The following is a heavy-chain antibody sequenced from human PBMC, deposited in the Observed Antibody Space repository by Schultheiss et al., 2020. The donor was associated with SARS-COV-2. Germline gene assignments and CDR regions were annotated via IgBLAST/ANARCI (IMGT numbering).Heavy chain of an antibody. J-gene: IGHJ6*02. CDR1: GGSFSGYY. CDR3: ARLAMVPMGDYSNNYYGMDV. D-gene: IGHD4-11*01. V-gene: IGHV4-34*01. CDR2: INHSGST. Sequence: SETLSLTCAVYGGSFSGYYWSWIRQPPGKGLEWIGEINHSGSTNYNPSLKSRVTISVDTSKNQFSLKLSSVTAADTAVYYCARLAMVPMGDYSNNYYGMDVWGQGTTVTVSS.